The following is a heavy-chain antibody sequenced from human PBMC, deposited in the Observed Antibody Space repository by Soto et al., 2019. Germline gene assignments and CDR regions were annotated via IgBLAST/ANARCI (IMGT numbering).Heavy chain of an antibody. D-gene: IGHD3-16*01. J-gene: IGHJ4*02. CDR1: GYTLSGYY. V-gene: IGHV1-2*02. Sequence: ASVKVSCKASGYTLSGYYMHWVRQAPGQGLEWMGWIHPNSGGTNHAQKFQGRVTMTRDTSISTAYMELSRLRSDDTAVYYCARHHDKVWGIDSWGQGTLVPVYS. CDR2: IHPNSGGT. CDR3: ARHHDKVWGIDS.